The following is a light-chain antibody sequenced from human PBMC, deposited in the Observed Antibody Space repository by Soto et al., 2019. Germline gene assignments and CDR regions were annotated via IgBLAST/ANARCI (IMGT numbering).Light chain of an antibody. CDR1: QRITNNY. J-gene: IGKJ3*01. CDR2: DAT. V-gene: IGKV3-20*01. Sequence: VLTQSPAILSLSPGERATLSCRASQRITNNYLDWYQQKPGQAPRLLIYDATTRDTGIPGRLSGSGFGTAFTLTISRLEPEEFAVYFCQQYHRSPPTFGPGTKVD. CDR3: QQYHRSPPT.